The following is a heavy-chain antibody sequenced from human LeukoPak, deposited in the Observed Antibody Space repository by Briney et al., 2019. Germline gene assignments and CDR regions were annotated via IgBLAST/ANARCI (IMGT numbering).Heavy chain of an antibody. D-gene: IGHD2-2*01. CDR1: GGSISSYY. Sequence: SETLSLTCTVSGGSISSYYWSWIRQPPGKGLEWIGYIYYSGSTNYNPSLKSRVTISVDTSKNQFSLKLSSVTAADTAVYYCARFSSDCSTASCYLTYWGQGTLVTVSS. J-gene: IGHJ4*02. CDR2: IYYSGST. CDR3: ARFSSDCSTASCYLTY. V-gene: IGHV4-59*08.